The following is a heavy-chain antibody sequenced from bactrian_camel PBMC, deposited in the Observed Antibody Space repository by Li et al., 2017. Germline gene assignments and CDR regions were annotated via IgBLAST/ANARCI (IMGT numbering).Heavy chain of an antibody. CDR2: INSGAATP. J-gene: IGHJ4*01. CDR3: TSGGLFYSPD. Sequence: EVQLVESGGGLVQPGGSLRLSCAASGFAFDSYDMSWVRQAPGKGLEWVSTINSGAATPYYADSVKGRFTISRDNAKNMLYLQLDSLKTEDTAMYYCTSGGLFYSPDWGQGTQVTVS. CDR1: GFAFDSYD. V-gene: IGHV3S40*01. D-gene: IGHD2*01.